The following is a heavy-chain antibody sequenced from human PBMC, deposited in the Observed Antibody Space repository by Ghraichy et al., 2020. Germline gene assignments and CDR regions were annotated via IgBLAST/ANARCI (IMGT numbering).Heavy chain of an antibody. CDR3: VKESGDFWSGYYTGGGVNVDY. D-gene: IGHD3-3*01. V-gene: IGHV3-64D*06. J-gene: IGHJ4*01. CDR1: GFTFSSYA. CDR2: ISSKGGST. Sequence: GGSLRLSCSASGFTFSSYAMHWVRQAPGKGLEYVSAISSKGGSTEYADSVKGRFTISRDNSKNTLYLQMSSMRAEDTAVYYCVKESGDFWSGYYTGGGVNVDYWGHGTLVTVSS.